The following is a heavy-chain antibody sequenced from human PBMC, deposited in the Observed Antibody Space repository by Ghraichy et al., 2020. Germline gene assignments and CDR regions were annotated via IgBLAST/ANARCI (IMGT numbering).Heavy chain of an antibody. CDR3: ARDRAGYCSGGSCYSGNWFDP. CDR1: GYTFTGYY. J-gene: IGHJ5*02. Sequence: ASVKVSCKASGYTFTGYYMHWVRQAPGQGLEWMGWINPNSGGTNYAQKFQGRVTMTRDTSISTAYMELSRLRSDDTAVYYCARDRAGYCSGGSCYSGNWFDPWGQGTLVTVSS. CDR2: INPNSGGT. V-gene: IGHV1-2*02. D-gene: IGHD2-15*01.